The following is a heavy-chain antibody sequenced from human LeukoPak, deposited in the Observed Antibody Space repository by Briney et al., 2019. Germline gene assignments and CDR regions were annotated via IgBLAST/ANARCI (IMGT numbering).Heavy chain of an antibody. CDR3: ETVFQQRGYYYMDV. V-gene: IGHV1-24*01. J-gene: IGHJ6*03. CDR2: LDPEGGGL. Sequence: ASVKISCKVSGNSLIYLSMHWVRQAPGKGLEWLGGLDPEGGGLIYAQNFQGRVIMTEDTSTDTAYMELSSLKSEDTGVYYCETVFQQRGYYYMDVWGKGTTVTVSS. CDR1: GNSLIYLS. D-gene: IGHD6-13*01.